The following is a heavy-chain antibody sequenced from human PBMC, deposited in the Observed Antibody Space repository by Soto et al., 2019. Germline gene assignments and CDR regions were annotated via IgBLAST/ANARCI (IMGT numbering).Heavy chain of an antibody. V-gene: IGHV4-31*03. J-gene: IGHJ4*02. Sequence: QVQLQESGPGLVKPSQTLSLTCTVSGDSINSGDYNWNWIRQHPGKGLEWIGYIYLSGTIHYNPSLQSRVSISVDTSKNQFSLELRSETAADTAVYYCATGDYWGQGNLVTVSS. CDR3: ATGDY. CDR2: IYLSGTI. CDR1: GDSINSGDYN.